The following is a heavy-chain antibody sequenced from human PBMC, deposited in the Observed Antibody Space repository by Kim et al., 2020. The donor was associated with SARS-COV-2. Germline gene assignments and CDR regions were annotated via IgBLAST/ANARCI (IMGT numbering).Heavy chain of an antibody. V-gene: IGHV3-23*01. D-gene: IGHD2-8*01. CDR1: GFTFSNYD. Sequence: GGSLRLSCAASGFTFSNYDMSWVRQAPGKGLEWVSIISGSGGTYYSGAAVDGWTTTSSDYNNTTLYLQNNSLSVETTAEYYSGEGASANYAKENYFDP. CDR2: ISGSGGTY. J-gene: IGHJ5*02. CDR3: GEGASANYAKENYFDP.